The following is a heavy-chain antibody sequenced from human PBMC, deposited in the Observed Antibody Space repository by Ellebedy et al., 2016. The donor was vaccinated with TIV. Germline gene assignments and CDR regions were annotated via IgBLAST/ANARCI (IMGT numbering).Heavy chain of an antibody. D-gene: IGHD3-16*01. V-gene: IGHV3-23*01. CDR1: GFTFSDFA. CDR2: ISGSGGRI. Sequence: GGSLRLSCAASGFTFSDFAIHWVRQAPGKGLEWVSAISGSGGRIYYAESVKGRFTISRDNAKKSLYLQMNSLRAEDTAVYYCVRYVAAFDIWGQGTMVTVSS. CDR3: VRYVAAFDI. J-gene: IGHJ3*02.